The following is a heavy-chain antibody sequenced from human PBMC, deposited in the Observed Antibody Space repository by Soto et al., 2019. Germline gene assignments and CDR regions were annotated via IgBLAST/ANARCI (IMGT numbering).Heavy chain of an antibody. CDR2: IYYSGST. D-gene: IGHD3-22*01. J-gene: IGHJ5*02. CDR3: AREFNYYDSSPKGNWFDP. CDR1: GGSISSGGYY. V-gene: IGHV4-30-4*01. Sequence: SETLSLTCTVSGGSISSGGYYWSWIRQPPGKGLEWIGYIYYSGSTYYNPSLKSRVTISVDTSKNQFSLKLSSVTAADTAVYYCAREFNYYDSSPKGNWFDPWGQGTLVTVSS.